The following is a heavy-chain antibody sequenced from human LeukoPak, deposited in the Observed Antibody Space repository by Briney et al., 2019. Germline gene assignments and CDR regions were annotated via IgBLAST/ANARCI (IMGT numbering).Heavy chain of an antibody. V-gene: IGHV1-69*05. CDR2: IIPIFGTA. CDR3: ARGAHLDYFDY. CDR1: GGTFSSYA. J-gene: IGHJ4*02. Sequence: ASVKVSCKASGGTFSSYAISWVRQAPGQGLEWMGGIIPIFGTANYAQKFQGRVTITTVESTSTAYMELSSLRSEDTAVYYCARGAHLDYFDYWGQGTLVTVSS. D-gene: IGHD3-3*02.